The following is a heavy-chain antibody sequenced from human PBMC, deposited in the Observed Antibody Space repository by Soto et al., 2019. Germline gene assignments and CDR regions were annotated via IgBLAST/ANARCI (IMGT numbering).Heavy chain of an antibody. V-gene: IGHV3-33*01. J-gene: IGHJ4*02. D-gene: IGHD1-7*01. Sequence: HPGGSLRLSCAASGFTFSSYGMHWVRQAPGKGLEWVAVIWYDGSNKYYADSVKGRFTISRDNSKNTLYLQMNSLRAEDTAVYYCARDLSGTTYLDYWGQGTLVTVSS. CDR2: IWYDGSNK. CDR1: GFTFSSYG. CDR3: ARDLSGTTYLDY.